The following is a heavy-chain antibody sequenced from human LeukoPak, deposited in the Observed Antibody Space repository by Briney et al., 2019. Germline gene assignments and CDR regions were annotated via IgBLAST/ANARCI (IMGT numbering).Heavy chain of an antibody. Sequence: SETLSLTCAVYGGSFSGYYWSWIRQPPGKGLEWIGEINHSGSTNYNPSLKSRVTISVDTSKNQFSLKLSSVTAADTAVYYCTRQLKDGGNSGYFDYWGQGTLVTVSS. CDR3: TRQLKDGGNSGYFDY. CDR2: INHSGST. V-gene: IGHV4-34*01. J-gene: IGHJ4*02. D-gene: IGHD4-23*01. CDR1: GGSFSGYY.